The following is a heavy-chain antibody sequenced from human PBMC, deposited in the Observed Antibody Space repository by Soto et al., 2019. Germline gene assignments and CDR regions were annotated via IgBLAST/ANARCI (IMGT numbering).Heavy chain of an antibody. Sequence: GGSLRLSCAASGFTFSSYAMSWVRQAPGKGLEWVSAISGSGGSTYYADSVKGRFTISRDNSKNTLYLQMNSLRAEDTAVYYCAKMWGYYYGSGSYNYWGQGTLVTVSS. CDR2: ISGSGGST. J-gene: IGHJ4*02. CDR1: GFTFSSYA. CDR3: AKMWGYYYGSGSYNY. D-gene: IGHD3-10*01. V-gene: IGHV3-23*01.